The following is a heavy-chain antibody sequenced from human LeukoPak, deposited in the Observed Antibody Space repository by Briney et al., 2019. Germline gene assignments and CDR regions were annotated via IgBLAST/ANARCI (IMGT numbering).Heavy chain of an antibody. CDR3: ARVRYDSSGYYIDY. CDR1: GYTFTGYY. CDR2: INPNSGGT. J-gene: IGHJ4*02. D-gene: IGHD3-22*01. Sequence: ASVKVSFKASGYTFTGYYMHWVRQAPGQGLEWMGWINPNSGGTNYAQKFQGRVTMTRDTSISTAYMELSRLRSDDTAVYYCARVRYDSSGYYIDYWGQGTLVTVSS. V-gene: IGHV1-2*02.